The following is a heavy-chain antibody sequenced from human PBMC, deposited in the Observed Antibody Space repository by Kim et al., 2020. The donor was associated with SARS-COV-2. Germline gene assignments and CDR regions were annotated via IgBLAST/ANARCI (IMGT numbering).Heavy chain of an antibody. Sequence: VDSVDGRFTNSRDNAKSTRYLQMNSLRAEDTAMYYCARNTATAGSYYFDYWGQGTLVTVSS. J-gene: IGHJ4*02. V-gene: IGHV3-74*01. CDR3: ARNTATAGSYYFDY. D-gene: IGHD6-25*01.